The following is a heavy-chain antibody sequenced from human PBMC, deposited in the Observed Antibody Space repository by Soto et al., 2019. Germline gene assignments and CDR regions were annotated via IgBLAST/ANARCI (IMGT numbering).Heavy chain of an antibody. Sequence: QVQTVQSGAEVKKPGSSVKVSCKASGGTFSGNTISWVRQAPGQWLEWMGRIIPMLDVTNYAQKFQGRATITADKSTSRAFMEVTRLRSEDTAVYFCATHYYGDYLFDDGGQGTLVTVSS. D-gene: IGHD4-17*01. J-gene: IGHJ4*02. V-gene: IGHV1-69*02. CDR2: IIPMLDVT. CDR1: GGTFSGNT. CDR3: ATHYYGDYLFDD.